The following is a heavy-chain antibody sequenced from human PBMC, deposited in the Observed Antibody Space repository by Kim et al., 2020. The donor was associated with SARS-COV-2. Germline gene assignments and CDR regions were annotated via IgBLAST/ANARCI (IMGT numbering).Heavy chain of an antibody. Sequence: SETLSLTCTVSGGSISSYYWSWIRQPPGKGLEWIGYIYYSGSTNYNPSLKSRVTISVDTSKNQFSLKLSSVTAADTAVYYCARGRATVTTDYGMDVWGQGTTVTVSS. V-gene: IGHV4-59*01. D-gene: IGHD4-17*01. CDR1: GGSISSYY. CDR2: IYYSGST. J-gene: IGHJ6*02. CDR3: ARGRATVTTDYGMDV.